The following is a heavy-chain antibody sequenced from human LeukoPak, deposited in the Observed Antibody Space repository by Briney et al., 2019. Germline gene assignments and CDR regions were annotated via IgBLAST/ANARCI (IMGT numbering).Heavy chain of an antibody. CDR3: ARHDGSWYYYYGMDV. V-gene: IGHV1-69*13. J-gene: IGHJ6*02. CDR2: IIPIFGTA. CDR1: GGTFSSYA. D-gene: IGHD2-15*01. Sequence: SVKVSCKASGGTFSSYAISWVRQAPGQGLEWMGGIIPIFGTANYAQKFQGRVTITADESTSTAYMELSSLRSEDTAVYYCARHDGSWYYYYGMDVWGQGTTVTVSS.